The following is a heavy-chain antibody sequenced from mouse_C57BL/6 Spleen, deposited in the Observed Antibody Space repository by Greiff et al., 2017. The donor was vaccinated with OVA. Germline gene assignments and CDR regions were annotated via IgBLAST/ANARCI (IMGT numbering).Heavy chain of an antibody. CDR3: ARRDDY. CDR2: ISSGGSYT. V-gene: IGHV5-6*01. CDR1: GFTFSSYG. Sequence: EVQLVESGGDLVKPGGSLKLSCAASGFTFSSYGMSWVRQTPDKRLEWVATISSGGSYTYYPDSVKGRFTISRDNAKNTLYLQMSSLKSEDTAMYYCARRDDYWGQGTTLTVSS. D-gene: IGHD3-3*01. J-gene: IGHJ2*01.